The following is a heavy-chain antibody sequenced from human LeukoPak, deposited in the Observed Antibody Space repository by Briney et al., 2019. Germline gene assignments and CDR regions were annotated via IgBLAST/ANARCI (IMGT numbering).Heavy chain of an antibody. V-gene: IGHV4-59*01. CDR2: IYYSGST. CDR1: GGSISSYY. D-gene: IGHD6-19*01. J-gene: IGHJ4*02. Sequence: KPSETLSLTCTVSGGSISSYYWSWIRQPPGKGLEWIGYIYYSGSTNYNPPLKSRVTISVDTSKNQFSLKLSSVTAADTAVYYCARARSSGWPDYWGQGTLVTVSS. CDR3: ARARSSGWPDY.